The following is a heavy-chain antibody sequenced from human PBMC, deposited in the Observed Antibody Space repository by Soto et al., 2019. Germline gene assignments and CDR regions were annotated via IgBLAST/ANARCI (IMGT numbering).Heavy chain of an antibody. Sequence: GGSLRLSCAASGFTFSSYSMNWVRQAPGKGLEWVSSISSSSSYIYYADSVKGRFTISRDNAKNSLYLQMNSLRAEDTAVYYCARDRSMGYYSYGPRGYYYYGMDVWGQGTTGTVSS. V-gene: IGHV3-21*01. CDR3: ARDRSMGYYSYGPRGYYYYGMDV. D-gene: IGHD5-18*01. CDR2: ISSSSSYI. J-gene: IGHJ6*02. CDR1: GFTFSSYS.